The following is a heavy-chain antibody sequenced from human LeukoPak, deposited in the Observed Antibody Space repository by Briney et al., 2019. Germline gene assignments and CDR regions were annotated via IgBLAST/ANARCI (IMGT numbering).Heavy chain of an antibody. J-gene: IGHJ4*02. CDR2: IYYSGST. V-gene: IGHV4-59*01. Sequence: PSETLSLTCTVSGGSISSYYWSWIQQPPGKGLEWIGYIYYSGSTNYNPSLKSRVTISVDTSKNQFSLKLSSVTAADTAVYYCAGTNYYDSSGYFFFWYWGQGTLVTVSS. CDR3: AGTNYYDSSGYFFFWY. CDR1: GGSISSYY. D-gene: IGHD3-22*01.